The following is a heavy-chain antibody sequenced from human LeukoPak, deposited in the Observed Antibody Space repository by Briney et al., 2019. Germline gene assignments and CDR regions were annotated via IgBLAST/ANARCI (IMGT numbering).Heavy chain of an antibody. V-gene: IGHV1-69*13. Sequence: SVKVSCKASGGTFISYAISWVRQAPGQGLEWMGGIIPIFGTANYAQKFQGRVTITADESTSTAYMELSSLRSEDTAVYYCARSTRIFGVVIISMVYFDYWGQGTLVTVSS. J-gene: IGHJ4*02. CDR2: IIPIFGTA. CDR1: GGTFISYA. CDR3: ARSTRIFGVVIISMVYFDY. D-gene: IGHD3-3*01.